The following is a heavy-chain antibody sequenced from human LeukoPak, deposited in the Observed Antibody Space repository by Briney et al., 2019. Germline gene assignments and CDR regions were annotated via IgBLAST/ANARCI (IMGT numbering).Heavy chain of an antibody. D-gene: IGHD2/OR15-2a*01. CDR1: GGSISSYY. V-gene: IGHV4-4*09. CDR2: IYTSGST. CDR3: SLSRDGFLFDP. Sequence: SETLSLTCTVSGGSISSYYWSWIRQPPRKGLERIGYIYTSGSTNYNPSLKSRVTISVDTSKNQFSLKLSSVTAADTAVYYCSLSRDGFLFDPWGQGTLVTVSS. J-gene: IGHJ5*02.